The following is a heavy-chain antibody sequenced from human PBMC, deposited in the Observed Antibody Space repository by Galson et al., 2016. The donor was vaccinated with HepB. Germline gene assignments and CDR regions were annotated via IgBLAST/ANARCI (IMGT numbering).Heavy chain of an antibody. CDR3: ATVTKAGANAFDF. CDR1: GYIFSSYW. J-gene: IGHJ3*01. D-gene: IGHD4-17*01. CDR2: IYPGDSDT. V-gene: IGHV5-51*01. Sequence: QSGAEVTKPGESLKISCKASGYIFSSYWIGWVRHMPGKGLEWMGMIYPGDSDTRYSESFQGQVTISADKSISTAYVHWSNLKASDTAMYYCATVTKAGANAFDFWGQGTMVTVSS.